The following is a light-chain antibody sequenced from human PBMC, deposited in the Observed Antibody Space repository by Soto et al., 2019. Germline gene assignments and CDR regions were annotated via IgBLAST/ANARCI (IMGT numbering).Light chain of an antibody. CDR2: AAY. CDR3: LQDYNYPRT. Sequence: AIQMTQSPSSLSTSVGDRVTITCRASQGIRNDLSWYQQKPGKAPKLLIYAAYSLESGVPSRFSGSGSGTDFTLTISSLQPEDFATYYCLQDYNYPRTFGQGTKLEIK. CDR1: QGIRND. V-gene: IGKV1-6*01. J-gene: IGKJ2*01.